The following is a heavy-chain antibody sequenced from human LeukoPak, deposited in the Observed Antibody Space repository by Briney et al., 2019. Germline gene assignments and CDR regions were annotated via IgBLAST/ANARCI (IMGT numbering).Heavy chain of an antibody. CDR1: GGTFSSYA. J-gene: IGHJ4*02. V-gene: IGHV1-69*13. D-gene: IGHD3-16*01. Sequence: SVKVSCKASGGTFSSYAISWVRQAPGQGLEWMGGIIPIFGTANYAQKFQGRVTITADESTSTAYMELSSLRSGDTAVYYCASSIMISDFGFLIAAFDYWGQGTLVTVSS. CDR2: IIPIFGTA. CDR3: ASSIMISDFGFLIAAFDY.